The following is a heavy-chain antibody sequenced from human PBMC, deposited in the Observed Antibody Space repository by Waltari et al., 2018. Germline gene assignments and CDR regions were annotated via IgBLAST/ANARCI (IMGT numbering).Heavy chain of an antibody. J-gene: IGHJ5*02. CDR2: TNPNSGDK. D-gene: IGHD2-2*01. CDR1: GYTSTKYG. V-gene: IGHV1-2*06. Sequence: QVQLVQSGAEVKKPGASVKVSCKASGYTSTKYGISWVRQAPGQGREWKGRTNPNSGDKKYARKFQDRVTMTRDTSVNTAYMVVGRLTSDDTAVYFCARESAFSTSWYPGFDPWGQGTLVTVAS. CDR3: ARESAFSTSWYPGFDP.